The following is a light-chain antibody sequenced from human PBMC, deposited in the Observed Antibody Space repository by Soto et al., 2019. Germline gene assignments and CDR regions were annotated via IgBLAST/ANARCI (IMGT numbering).Light chain of an antibody. Sequence: VVTQEPSLAVSPAGTVTLTCASSTGAVTIGSYPNWFQQKPGHAPRALMYSTSDKHSWTPARFSGSLLGGKDALTLSGVQPEDEAEYYCMLYYGGANIFGGGTQLTV. J-gene: IGLJ2*01. V-gene: IGLV7-43*01. CDR3: MLYYGGANI. CDR1: TGAVTIGSY. CDR2: STS.